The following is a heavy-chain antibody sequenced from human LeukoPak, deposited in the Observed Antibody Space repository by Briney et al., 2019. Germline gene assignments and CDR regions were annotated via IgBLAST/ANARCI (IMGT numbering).Heavy chain of an antibody. V-gene: IGHV3-53*01. CDR3: ARDPGRVGDY. CDR1: GFIVSSNY. CDR2: LYSSGKT. J-gene: IGHJ4*02. Sequence: GGSLRLSCTVSGFIVSSNYMTWVRQAPGKGLECVSVLYSSGKTYYADPVQGRFTISGDDSKNTLYLQMNNLRVEDTAVYYCARDPGRVGDYWGQGTLVTVSS.